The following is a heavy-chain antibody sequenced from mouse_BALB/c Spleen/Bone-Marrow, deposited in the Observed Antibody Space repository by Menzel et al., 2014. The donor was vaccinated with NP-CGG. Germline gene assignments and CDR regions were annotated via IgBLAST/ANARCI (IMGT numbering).Heavy chain of an antibody. CDR1: GYSFTTNW. Sequence: VQLQQSGTEVVRPGASVKPSCKASGYSFTTNWMNWVKQRPGQGLEWIGMIHPSDSETRLNQKFKDKATLTVDKSSSTAYMQLNSPTSEDSAVYYCAREKVYYGISWFAYWGQGTLVTVSA. J-gene: IGHJ3*01. D-gene: IGHD2-1*01. V-gene: IGHV1-61*01. CDR3: AREKVYYGISWFAY. CDR2: IHPSDSET.